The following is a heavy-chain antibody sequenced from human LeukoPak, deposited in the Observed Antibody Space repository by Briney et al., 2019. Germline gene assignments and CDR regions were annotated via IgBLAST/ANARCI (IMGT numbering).Heavy chain of an antibody. CDR2: INPNSGGT. V-gene: IGHV1-2*02. D-gene: IGHD2-2*01. J-gene: IGHJ4*02. CDR1: GYTFTSYY. CDR3: ARGDIVVVPAAIQDY. Sequence: GASVKVSCKASGYTFTSYYMHWVRQAPGQGLEWMGWINPNSGGTNYAQKFQGRVTMTRDTSISTAYMELSRLRSDDTAVYYCARGDIVVVPAAIQDYWGQGTLVTVSS.